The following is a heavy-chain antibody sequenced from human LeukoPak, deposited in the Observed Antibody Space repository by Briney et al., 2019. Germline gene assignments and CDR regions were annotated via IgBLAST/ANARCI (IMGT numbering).Heavy chain of an antibody. CDR1: GFTFSTNA. D-gene: IGHD6-19*01. Sequence: GGSLRLSCAASGFTFSTNAMNWVRQAPGKGLEWVSYISSDTNSIYYADSVKGRFTISRDNAKNSLYLQMNSLRAEDTALYYCARGGDGSGWSRFDPWGQGTLVTVSS. J-gene: IGHJ5*02. V-gene: IGHV3-48*04. CDR2: ISSDTNSI. CDR3: ARGGDGSGWSRFDP.